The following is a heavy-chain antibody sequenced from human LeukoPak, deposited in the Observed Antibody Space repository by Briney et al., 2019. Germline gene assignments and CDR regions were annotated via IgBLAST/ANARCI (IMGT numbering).Heavy chain of an antibody. D-gene: IGHD5-18*01. J-gene: IGHJ3*02. CDR2: IYYSGST. CDR1: GGSTSSYY. Sequence: SETLSLTCTVSGGSTSSYYWSWIRQPPGKGLEWIGHIYYSGSTNYSPSLKSRVTISVDTSKNQFSLKLTSVTAADTAVYYCARVTDTEGAFDIWGQGTMVTVSS. CDR3: ARVTDTEGAFDI. V-gene: IGHV4-59*12.